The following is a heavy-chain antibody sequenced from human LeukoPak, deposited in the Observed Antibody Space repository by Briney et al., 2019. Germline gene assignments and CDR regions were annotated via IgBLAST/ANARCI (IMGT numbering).Heavy chain of an antibody. V-gene: IGHV3-74*01. CDR2: INPDGSIT. J-gene: IGHJ4*02. CDR3: GVAATRYYFDY. Sequence: GGSLRLSCAASGFTFSNYWMHWVRQDPGKGLVWVSLINPDGSITNYADSVKGRFTISRDNAKNTLYLQMNSLRAEDTAVYYYGVAATRYYFDYWGQGTLVTVSS. D-gene: IGHD2-15*01. CDR1: GFTFSNYW.